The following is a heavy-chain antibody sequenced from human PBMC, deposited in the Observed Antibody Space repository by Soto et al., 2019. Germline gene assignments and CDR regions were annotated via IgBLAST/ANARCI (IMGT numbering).Heavy chain of an antibody. D-gene: IGHD2-15*01. Sequence: GGSLRLSCAASGFTLSSYSMNWVRQAPGKGLEWVSYISSSSSTIYYADSVKGRFTISRDNAKNSLYLQMNSLRDEDTAVYYCARDLGVVVAATQPLDYYYGMDVWGQGTTVTVSS. CDR3: ARDLGVVVAATQPLDYYYGMDV. V-gene: IGHV3-48*02. CDR2: ISSSSSTI. CDR1: GFTLSSYS. J-gene: IGHJ6*02.